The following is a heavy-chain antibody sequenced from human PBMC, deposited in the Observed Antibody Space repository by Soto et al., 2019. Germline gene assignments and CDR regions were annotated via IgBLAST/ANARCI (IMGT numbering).Heavy chain of an antibody. V-gene: IGHV4-31*03. CDR2: IYHSGTT. CDR1: GGSISSGGYY. D-gene: IGHD2-2*01. CDR3: ARVRGNPLLGWFDP. J-gene: IGHJ5*02. Sequence: QVQLQESGPGLVKPSQTLSLTCTVSGGSISSGGYYWSWIRQHPGKVLEWIGYIYHSGTTSYNPSLKSRVTISVDTSKNQFSLKRTSVTAADTPVYYCARVRGNPLLGWFDPWGQGTLVTVSS.